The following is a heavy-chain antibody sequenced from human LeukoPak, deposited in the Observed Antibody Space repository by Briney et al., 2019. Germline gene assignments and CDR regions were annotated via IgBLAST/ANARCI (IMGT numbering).Heavy chain of an antibody. Sequence: SQTLSLTCAVSGGSISSGSYYWSCIRRPAGKGLEWIRRIYTSGSTNYNPSLKSRVTISVDTSKNQFSLKLSSVTAADTAVYYCARGATVTTPFDYWGQGTLVTVSS. D-gene: IGHD4-17*01. V-gene: IGHV4-61*02. CDR1: GGSISSGSYY. CDR3: ARGATVTTPFDY. CDR2: IYTSGST. J-gene: IGHJ4*02.